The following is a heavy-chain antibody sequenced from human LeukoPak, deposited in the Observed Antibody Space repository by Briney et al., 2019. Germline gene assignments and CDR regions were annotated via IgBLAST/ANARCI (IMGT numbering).Heavy chain of an antibody. V-gene: IGHV4-4*02. CDR2: IFHSEST. CDR1: GGSISSSNW. D-gene: IGHD3-3*01. CDR3: ARGDYDFLSGINWFDP. Sequence: PSGTLSLTCAVSGGSISSSNWWSWVRQPPGKGLEWIGEIFHSESTNYNPSLKSRLTISLDKSKNQFSLNLNSVTAVDTAVYYCARGDYDFLSGINWFDPWGQGTLVIVSS. J-gene: IGHJ5*02.